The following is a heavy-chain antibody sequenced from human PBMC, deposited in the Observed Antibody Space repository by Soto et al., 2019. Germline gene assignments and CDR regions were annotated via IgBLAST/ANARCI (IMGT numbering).Heavy chain of an antibody. V-gene: IGHV1-18*01. CDR2: ISAYNGNT. D-gene: IGHD3-3*01. CDR1: GYTFTSYG. Sequence: QVQLVQSGAEVKKPGASVKVSCKASGYTFTSYGISWVRQAPGQGLEWMGWISAYNGNTNYAQKLQGRVTMTTDTSTSTAYMELRSLRSDDTAVYYCARDSSTIFGEVIIPDLGYYYGMDVWGQGTTVTVSS. CDR3: ARDSSTIFGEVIIPDLGYYYGMDV. J-gene: IGHJ6*02.